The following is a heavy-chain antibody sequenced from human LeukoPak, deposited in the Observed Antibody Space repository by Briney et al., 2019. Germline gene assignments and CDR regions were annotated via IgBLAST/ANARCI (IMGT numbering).Heavy chain of an antibody. J-gene: IGHJ4*02. CDR1: GFTFSSYS. Sequence: GGSLRLSCAASGFTFSSYSMSWVRQAPGKGLEWVSSISSSSSYIYYADSVKGRFTISRDNAKNSLYLQMNSLRAEDTAVYYCASIWTYYYDSSGHGYWGQGTLVTVSS. CDR3: ASIWTYYYDSSGHGY. CDR2: ISSSSSYI. D-gene: IGHD3-22*01. V-gene: IGHV3-21*01.